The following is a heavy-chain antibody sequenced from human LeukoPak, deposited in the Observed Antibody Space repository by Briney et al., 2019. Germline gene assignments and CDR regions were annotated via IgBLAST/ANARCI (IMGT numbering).Heavy chain of an antibody. J-gene: IGHJ4*02. D-gene: IGHD3-16*01. Sequence: AGGSLRLSCAASGCIFSTYGMYWVRQAPGKGLEWVAFIRHDGSIKNYADSVKGRSTISRDNSKNTLYLQMNSLRAEDTAVYYCAKDSLADIDYWGQGTLVTVSS. CDR2: IRHDGSIK. CDR1: GCIFSTYG. V-gene: IGHV3-30*02. CDR3: AKDSLADIDY.